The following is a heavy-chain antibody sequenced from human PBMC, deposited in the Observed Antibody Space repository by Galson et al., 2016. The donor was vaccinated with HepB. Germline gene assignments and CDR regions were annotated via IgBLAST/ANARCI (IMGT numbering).Heavy chain of an antibody. CDR3: ARDAWEVNAPDI. CDR2: IWYDGTYK. Sequence: SLRLSCAASGFTFSSYGMHWVRQAPGKGLEWVAVIWYDGTYKYYVDSVKGRFTISRDNSKNTLYLQMNSLRAEDTAVYYCARDAWEVNAPDIWGQGTMVTVSS. CDR1: GFTFSSYG. J-gene: IGHJ3*02. V-gene: IGHV3-33*01. D-gene: IGHD1-26*01.